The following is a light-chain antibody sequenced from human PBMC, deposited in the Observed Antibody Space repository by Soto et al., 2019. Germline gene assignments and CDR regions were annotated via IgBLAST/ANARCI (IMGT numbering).Light chain of an antibody. Sequence: QSALTQPASVSGSPGQSITISCTGTSSDVGGYNYVSWYQQHPGKAPTLIIYEVSNRPSGVSNRFSGSKSGNTASLTISGLPAEDEADYYCSSYTSSSTRVFGGGTKLTVL. CDR1: SSDVGGYNY. CDR3: SSYTSSSTRV. CDR2: EVS. J-gene: IGLJ2*01. V-gene: IGLV2-14*01.